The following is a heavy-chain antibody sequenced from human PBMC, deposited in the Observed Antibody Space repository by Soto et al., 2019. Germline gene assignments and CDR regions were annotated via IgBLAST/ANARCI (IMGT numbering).Heavy chain of an antibody. Sequence: QVQLVESGGGVVQPGRSLRLSCAASGFTFSSYAMHWVRQAPGKGLEWVAVISYDGSNKYYADSVKGRFTISRDNSKNTLYLQMNSLRAEDSAVYYCARVLAAAHIHYYYYYYGMDVWGQGTTVTVSS. D-gene: IGHD6-13*01. V-gene: IGHV3-30-3*01. CDR2: ISYDGSNK. CDR3: ARVLAAAHIHYYYYYYGMDV. CDR1: GFTFSSYA. J-gene: IGHJ6*02.